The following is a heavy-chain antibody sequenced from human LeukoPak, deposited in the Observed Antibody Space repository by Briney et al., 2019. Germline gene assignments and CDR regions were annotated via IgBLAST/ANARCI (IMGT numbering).Heavy chain of an antibody. CDR1: GFPFSIYE. CDR2: IGSSGTTR. J-gene: IGHJ4*02. Sequence: GGSLRLSCAVSGFPFSIYEMKWVRQAPGKGLERVSNIGSSGTTRYYADSVKGRFSISRDNAKNSLYLQMNSLRVEDTGVYYCALLAVASAFDYWGQGALVTVSS. V-gene: IGHV3-48*03. D-gene: IGHD6-19*01. CDR3: ALLAVASAFDY.